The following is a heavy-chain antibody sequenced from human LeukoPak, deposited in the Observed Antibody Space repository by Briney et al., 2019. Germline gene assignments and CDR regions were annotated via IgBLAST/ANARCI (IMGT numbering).Heavy chain of an antibody. Sequence: PGGSLRLSCAASGFTFSSYGMHWVRQAPGKGLEWVAVICVDGSDKYYADSVKGRFTISRDNSKNTLYLQMNSLRAEDTAVYYCARDGYSGYDFYFDYWGQGSLVTVSS. CDR1: GFTFSSYG. J-gene: IGHJ4*02. V-gene: IGHV3-33*01. CDR2: ICVDGSDK. D-gene: IGHD5-12*01. CDR3: ARDGYSGYDFYFDY.